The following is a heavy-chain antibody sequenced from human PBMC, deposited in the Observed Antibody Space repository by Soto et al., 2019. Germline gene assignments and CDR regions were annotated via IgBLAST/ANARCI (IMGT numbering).Heavy chain of an antibody. V-gene: IGHV3-23*01. CDR1: GFTFSKYA. Sequence: PGGSLRLSCAASGFTFSKYAMTLARQAPGKGLEWVSAISGSGYNSYYADSVDGRFTISRDNSKNTLFLQMDSLRVEDTAVYYCAKALVPALTAKFGYWGQGTLVTVSS. D-gene: IGHD5-18*01. J-gene: IGHJ4*02. CDR3: AKALVPALTAKFGY. CDR2: ISGSGYNS.